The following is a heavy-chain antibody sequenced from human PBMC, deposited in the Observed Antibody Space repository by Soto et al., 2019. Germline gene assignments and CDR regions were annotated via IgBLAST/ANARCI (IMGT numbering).Heavy chain of an antibody. CDR2: IKSKTDGGTT. J-gene: IGHJ6*02. V-gene: IGHV3-15*01. CDR3: TILSGDTAMDSDYYGMDV. Sequence: GGSLRLSCAASGFTFSNAWMSWVRQAPGKGLEWVGRIKSKTDGGTTDYAAPVKGRFTISRDDSKNTLYLQMNSLKTEDTAVYYCTILSGDTAMDSDYYGMDVWGQGTTVTVSS. CDR1: GFTFSNAW. D-gene: IGHD5-18*01.